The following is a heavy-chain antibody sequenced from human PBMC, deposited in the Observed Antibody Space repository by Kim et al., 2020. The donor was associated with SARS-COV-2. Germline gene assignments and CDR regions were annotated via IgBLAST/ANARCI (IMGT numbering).Heavy chain of an antibody. D-gene: IGHD6-19*01. CDR1: GYTFTSYG. Sequence: ASVKVSCKASGYTFTSYGISWVRQAPGQGLEWMGWISAYNGNTNYAQKLQGRVTMTTDTSTSTAYMELRSLRSDDTAVYYCAGCSGWYDNDAFDIWGQGTMVTVSS. J-gene: IGHJ3*02. CDR2: ISAYNGNT. V-gene: IGHV1-18*01. CDR3: AGCSGWYDNDAFDI.